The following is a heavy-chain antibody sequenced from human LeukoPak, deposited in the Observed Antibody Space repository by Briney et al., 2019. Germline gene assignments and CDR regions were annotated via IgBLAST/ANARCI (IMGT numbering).Heavy chain of an antibody. CDR3: VRDRPGDWHYDY. J-gene: IGHJ4*02. V-gene: IGHV3-74*01. Sequence: PGGSLRLSCVASGLIFSSDWMHWVRQTPGRGLEWVSRIDTDGRGTSYAGSVEGRFTISRDNAKNTVYLQMNSLRVEDTAVYYCVRDRPGDWHYDYWGQGILVTVSS. CDR1: GLIFSSDW. D-gene: IGHD7-27*01. CDR2: IDTDGRGT.